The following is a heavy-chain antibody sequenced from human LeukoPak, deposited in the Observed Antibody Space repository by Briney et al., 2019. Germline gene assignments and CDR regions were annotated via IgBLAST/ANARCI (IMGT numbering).Heavy chain of an antibody. D-gene: IGHD2-2*02. J-gene: IGHJ5*02. CDR3: ARSHRYCSSTSCYRFDP. V-gene: IGHV1-8*01. CDR2: ISAENGNT. CDR1: GYTFINYG. Sequence: ASVKVSCKASGYTFINYGISWVRQAPGQGLEWMGWISAENGNTGYVENLQGRVTITRNTSISTAYMELSSLRSEDTAVYYCARSHRYCSSTSCYRFDPWGQGTLVTVSS.